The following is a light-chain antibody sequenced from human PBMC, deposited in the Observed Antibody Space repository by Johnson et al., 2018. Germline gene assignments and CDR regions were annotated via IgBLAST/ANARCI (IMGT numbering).Light chain of an antibody. CDR3: GTWDTSLSAGNV. J-gene: IGLJ1*01. CDR2: ENN. Sequence: QSVLTQPPSVSAAPGQKVTISCSGSSSNIGNNYVSWYQQLPGTAPKLLIYENNKRPSGIPDRVSGSKSGTSATLVINGPQTGDEADYYCGTWDTSLSAGNVFGTGTKVTVL. CDR1: SSNIGNNY. V-gene: IGLV1-51*02.